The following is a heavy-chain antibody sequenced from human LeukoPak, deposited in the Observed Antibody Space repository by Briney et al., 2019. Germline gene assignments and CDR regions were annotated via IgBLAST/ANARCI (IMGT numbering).Heavy chain of an antibody. D-gene: IGHD3-3*01. CDR2: MFYNGAT. Sequence: PSETLSLTCSVSGGSISSNDYYWGWIRQPPGKGLEWIGTMFYNGATKSNPSLSSRVTMSIDTSKNQFSLKLSSVTAADTAVYYCARVGVYYDFWSGYWNYYYYMDVWGQGTMVTVSS. CDR3: ARVGVYYDFWSGYWNYYYYMDV. CDR1: GGSISSNDYY. J-gene: IGHJ6*03. V-gene: IGHV4-39*07.